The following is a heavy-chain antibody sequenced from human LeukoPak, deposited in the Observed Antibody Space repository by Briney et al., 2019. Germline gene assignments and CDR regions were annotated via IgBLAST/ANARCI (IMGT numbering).Heavy chain of an antibody. V-gene: IGHV3-23*01. CDR2: ISGSGGST. CDR1: GFTFSSYA. CDR3: AKATLATTYFDP. J-gene: IGHJ4*02. Sequence: GGSLRLSCAASGFTFSSYAMSSVRQAPGKGLEWVSAISGSGGSTYYADSVKGRFTISRDNSKNTPYLQMNSLRAEDTAVYYCAKATLATTYFDPWGQGTLVTVSS. D-gene: IGHD5-24*01.